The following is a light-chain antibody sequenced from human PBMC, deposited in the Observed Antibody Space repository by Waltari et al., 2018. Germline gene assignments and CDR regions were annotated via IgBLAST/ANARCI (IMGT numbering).Light chain of an antibody. CDR2: KNN. CDR1: SSDLEGDY. CDR3: AAWDDSLSGWV. Sequence: QSVLSHPPSESGNSGQRVTIYCSGSSSDLEGDYVYWYQQLPGTSPKLLIDKNNQRPSGVPDRFSGSKSGSSVSLAISGLRSEDEADYYCAAWDDSLSGWVFGGGTKLTVL. V-gene: IGLV1-47*01. J-gene: IGLJ3*02.